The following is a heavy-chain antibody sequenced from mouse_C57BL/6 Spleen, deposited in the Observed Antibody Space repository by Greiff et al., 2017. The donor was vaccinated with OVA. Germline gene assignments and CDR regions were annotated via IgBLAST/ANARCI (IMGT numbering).Heavy chain of an antibody. V-gene: IGHV2-2*01. D-gene: IGHD2-5*01. CDR1: GFSLTSYG. CDR2: IWSGGST. Sequence: QVQLKESGPGLVQPSQSLSITCTVSGFSLTSYGVHWVRQSPGKGLEWLGVIWSGGSTDYTAAFISRLSISKDNSKSQVFFKMNSLQADDTAIYYCARNRGYSKEGTMDYWGQGTSVTVSS. J-gene: IGHJ4*01. CDR3: ARNRGYSKEGTMDY.